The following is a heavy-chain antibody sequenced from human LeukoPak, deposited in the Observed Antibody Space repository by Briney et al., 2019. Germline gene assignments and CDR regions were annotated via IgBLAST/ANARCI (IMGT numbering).Heavy chain of an antibody. Sequence: SSETLSLTCTVSGGSISSGSYYWSWIRQPAGKGLEWIGRIYTSGSTNYNPSLKSRVTISVDTSKNQFSLKLSSVTAADTAVYYCARAPSGSQAFDYWGQGTLVTVSS. D-gene: IGHD3-10*01. CDR1: GGSISSGSYY. V-gene: IGHV4-61*02. CDR3: ARAPSGSQAFDY. CDR2: IYTSGST. J-gene: IGHJ4*02.